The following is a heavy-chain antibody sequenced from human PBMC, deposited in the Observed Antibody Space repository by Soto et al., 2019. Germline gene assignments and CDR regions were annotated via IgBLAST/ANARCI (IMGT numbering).Heavy chain of an antibody. D-gene: IGHD3-22*01. V-gene: IGHV3-23*01. CDR2: ISGSGGST. J-gene: IGHJ4*02. CDR3: AKNVYDSSGPDY. Sequence: GGSLRLSCAASGFTFSSYAMSWVRQAPGKGLEWVSAISGSGGSTYYADSVKGRFTISRDNSKSTLYLQMNSLRAEDTAVYYCAKNVYDSSGPDYWGQGTLVTVSS. CDR1: GFTFSSYA.